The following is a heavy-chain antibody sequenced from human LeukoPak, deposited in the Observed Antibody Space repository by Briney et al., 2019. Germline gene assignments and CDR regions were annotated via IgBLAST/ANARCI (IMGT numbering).Heavy chain of an antibody. CDR3: ARGGSSSWYGLLDY. J-gene: IGHJ4*02. V-gene: IGHV4-4*02. Sequence: SGTLSLTCAVSGGSISSSNWWSWVRQPPGKGLEWIGEIYHSGSNNYNPSLRSRVTISVDKSKNQFSLKLSSVTAADTAVYYCARGGSSSWYGLLDYWGQGTLVTVSS. CDR1: GGSISSSNW. D-gene: IGHD6-13*01. CDR2: IYHSGSN.